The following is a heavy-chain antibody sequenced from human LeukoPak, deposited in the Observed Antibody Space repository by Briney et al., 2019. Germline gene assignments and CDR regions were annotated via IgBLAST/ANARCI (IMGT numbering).Heavy chain of an antibody. D-gene: IGHD5-18*01. J-gene: IGHJ4*02. CDR3: ARVGGTAMALTYFDY. V-gene: IGHV3-30*04. Sequence: GGSLRHSCAASGFTFSSYAMHWVRQAPGKGLEWVAVISYDGSNKYYADSVKGRFTISRDNSKNTLYLQMNSLRAEDTAVYYCARVGGTAMALTYFDYWAREPWSPSPQ. CDR1: GFTFSSYA. CDR2: ISYDGSNK.